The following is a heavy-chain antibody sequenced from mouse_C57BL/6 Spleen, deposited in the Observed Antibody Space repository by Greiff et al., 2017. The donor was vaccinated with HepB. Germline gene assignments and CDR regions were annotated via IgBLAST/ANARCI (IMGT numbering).Heavy chain of an antibody. Sequence: QVQLQQSGAELVKPGASVKLSCKASGYTFTSYWMQWVKQRPGQGLEWIGEIDPSDSYTNYNQKFKGKATLTVDTSSSTAYMQLSSLTSEDSAVYYCARSIITTVGEDFDYWGQGTTLTVSS. J-gene: IGHJ2*01. CDR1: GYTFTSYW. CDR3: ARSIITTVGEDFDY. V-gene: IGHV1-50*01. D-gene: IGHD1-1*01. CDR2: IDPSDSYT.